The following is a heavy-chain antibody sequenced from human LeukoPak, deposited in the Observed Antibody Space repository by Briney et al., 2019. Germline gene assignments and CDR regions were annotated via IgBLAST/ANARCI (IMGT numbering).Heavy chain of an antibody. V-gene: IGHV3-74*01. D-gene: IGHD5-24*01. CDR1: GXTFSNYC. Sequence: GGSLRLSCAASGXTFSNYCVHWVRQGPGKGLVWVSRINTDGSSPSYADSVKGRFTISRDNAKNTLFLQMDSLRAEDTAVYYCARSREPGRDGDYWGQGTLVTVSS. CDR2: INTDGSSP. CDR3: ARSREPGRDGDY. J-gene: IGHJ4*02.